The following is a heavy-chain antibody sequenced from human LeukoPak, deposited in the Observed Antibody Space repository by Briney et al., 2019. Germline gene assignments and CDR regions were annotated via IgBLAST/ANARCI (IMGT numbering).Heavy chain of an antibody. V-gene: IGHV1-24*01. D-gene: IGHD6-19*01. CDR3: ATRVETVAGTAYYFDY. J-gene: IGHJ4*02. CDR1: GYTFTGYY. CDR2: FDPEDGET. Sequence: ASVKVSCKASGYTFTGYYMHWVRQAPGQGLEWMGGFDPEDGETIYAQKFQGRVTMTEDTSTDTAYMELSSLRSEDTAVYYCATRVETVAGTAYYFDYWGQGTLVTVSS.